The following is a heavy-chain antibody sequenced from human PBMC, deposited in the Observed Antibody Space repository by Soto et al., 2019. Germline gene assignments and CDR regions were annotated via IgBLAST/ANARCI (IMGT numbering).Heavy chain of an antibody. CDR1: GYTFTSYD. CDR3: ARSYYDFWSGYSSCDY. V-gene: IGHV1-8*01. J-gene: IGHJ4*02. CDR2: MNPNSGNT. D-gene: IGHD3-3*01. Sequence: ASVKVSCKASGYTFTSYDINWVRQATGQGLEWMGWMNPNSGNTGYAQKFQGRVTMTRNTSISTAYMELSSLRSEDTAVYYCARSYYDFWSGYSSCDYWGQGTLVTVS.